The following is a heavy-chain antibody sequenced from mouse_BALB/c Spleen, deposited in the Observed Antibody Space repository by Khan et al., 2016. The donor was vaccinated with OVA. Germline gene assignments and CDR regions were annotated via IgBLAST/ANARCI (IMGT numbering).Heavy chain of an antibody. CDR3: TRPHYYGSNYYFDY. CDR1: GFAFSSYD. Sequence: EVELVESGGGLVKPGGSLKLSCAASGFAFSSYDMSWVRQTPEKRLEWVAFISIGGGTTYYPDTVKGRFTISRDNAKHTLYLQMNSLKSEDTAMYYCTRPHYYGSNYYFDYWDQGTTLTVSS. D-gene: IGHD1-1*01. CDR2: ISIGGGTT. J-gene: IGHJ2*01. V-gene: IGHV5-12-1*01.